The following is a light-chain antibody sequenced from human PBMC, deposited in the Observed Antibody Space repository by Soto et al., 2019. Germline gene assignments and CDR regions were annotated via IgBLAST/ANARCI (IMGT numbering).Light chain of an antibody. CDR1: QSVLYSSNNKNY. V-gene: IGKV4-1*01. Sequence: DIVMTQSPDSLAVSLGEGATINCKSSQSVLYSSNNKNYLAWYQQKPGQPPKLVIYWASTRESGVPDRFSGSGSGTDFTLTISSLQAEDVAVYYCQQYYSTPFTFGPGTKVDIK. J-gene: IGKJ3*01. CDR2: WAS. CDR3: QQYYSTPFT.